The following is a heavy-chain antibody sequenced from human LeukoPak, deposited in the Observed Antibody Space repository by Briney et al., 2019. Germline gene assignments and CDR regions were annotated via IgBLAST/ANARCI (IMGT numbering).Heavy chain of an antibody. J-gene: IGHJ6*02. D-gene: IGHD2-2*01. CDR3: AREIARPVPTARWNGMDV. V-gene: IGHV1-2*02. CDR1: GYIFSDYY. CDR2: INPKSGAA. Sequence: GASVKVSCKASGYIFSDYYMHWVRQAPGQGLEWLGWINPKSGAADYAQQFRGRVTMTRDTSINTDYMALSSLKSNDTAVYYCAREIARPVPTARWNGMDVWGQGTTVTVSS.